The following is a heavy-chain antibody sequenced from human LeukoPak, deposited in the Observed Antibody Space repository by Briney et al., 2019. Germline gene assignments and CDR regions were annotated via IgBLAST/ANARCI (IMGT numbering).Heavy chain of an antibody. D-gene: IGHD6-13*01. CDR3: ARDIAADGTWYYYGIAV. V-gene: IGHV3-21*01. CDR1: GFTFSSYS. CDR2: ISSSSSYI. J-gene: IGHJ6*02. Sequence: GGSLRLSCAASGFTFSSYSMICGRQAPGKGLEWVSSISSSSSYIYYADSVKGRFTISRDNAKNSLYLQMNSLRAEDTAVYYCARDIAADGTWYYYGIAVWGQGTTVTVSS.